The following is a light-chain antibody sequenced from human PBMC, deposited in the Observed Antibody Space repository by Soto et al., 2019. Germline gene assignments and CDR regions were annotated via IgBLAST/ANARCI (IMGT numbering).Light chain of an antibody. V-gene: IGLV2-14*01. J-gene: IGLJ1*01. CDR2: EVA. CDR1: SSDVGGYKY. Sequence: QAVVTQPPSASGSPGQSVTISCTGTSSDVGGYKYVSWYQQHPHKAPKLLISEVAYRPSGVSSRFSASKSGNTASLTISGLQAEDEADYYCCSYTTSSTLLFGTGTKVTVL. CDR3: CSYTTSSTLL.